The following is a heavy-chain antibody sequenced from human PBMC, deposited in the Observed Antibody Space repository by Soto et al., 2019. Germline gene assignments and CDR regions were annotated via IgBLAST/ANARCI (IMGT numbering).Heavy chain of an antibody. D-gene: IGHD6-19*01. CDR3: ATAREKSTGWYYYFDY. CDR2: IIPIFNTA. CDR1: GGTFSSYA. V-gene: IGHV1-69*12. Sequence: QVQLVQSGAEVKKPGSSVKVSCKASGGTFSSYAISWVRQAPGQGLEWMGGIIPIFNTANYGQKFQGRVTITADESTGTAYMELTSLRSEDTAVYYCATAREKSTGWYYYFDYWGQGTLVTVSS. J-gene: IGHJ4*02.